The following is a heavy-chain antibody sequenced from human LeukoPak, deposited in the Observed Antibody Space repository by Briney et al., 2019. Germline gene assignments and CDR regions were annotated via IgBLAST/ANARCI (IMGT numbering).Heavy chain of an antibody. D-gene: IGHD6-13*01. CDR2: INHSGST. CDR1: GGSFSGYY. CDR3: ARGRFSSSWRRGWFDP. J-gene: IGHJ5*02. V-gene: IGHV4-34*01. Sequence: SETLSLTRAVYGGSFSGYYWSWIRQPPGKGLEWIGEINHSGSTNYNPSLKSRVTISVDTSKNQFSLKLSSVTAADTAVYYCARGRFSSSWRRGWFDPWGQGTLVTVSS.